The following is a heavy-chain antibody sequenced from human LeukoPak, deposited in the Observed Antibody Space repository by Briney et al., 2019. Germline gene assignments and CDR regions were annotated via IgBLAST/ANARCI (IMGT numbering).Heavy chain of an antibody. J-gene: IGHJ4*02. CDR3: ASWSGIAAAGQTFYYFDY. D-gene: IGHD6-13*01. CDR2: IKTDGSES. V-gene: IGHV3-74*03. Sequence: GASLRLSCAASGFTFSSYWMHWVRQAPGEGLVWVSRIKTDGSESQYADSVRGRFTISRDNAKNTLYLQMNSLRAEDTAVYYCASWSGIAAAGQTFYYFDYWGQGTLVTVSS. CDR1: GFTFSSYW.